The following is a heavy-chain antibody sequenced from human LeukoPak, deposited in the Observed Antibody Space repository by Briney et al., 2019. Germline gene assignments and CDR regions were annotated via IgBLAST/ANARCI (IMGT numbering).Heavy chain of an antibody. D-gene: IGHD3-10*01. CDR1: GGSIRGYY. J-gene: IGHJ4*02. Sequence: SETLSLTCTVSGGSIRGYYWTWIRQPPGKGLEWIGYIYYSGSTNYNPSLKSRVTISVDTSKNQFSLKLSSVTAADTAVYYCARLWFGELLSSDYWGQGTLVTVSS. CDR3: ARLWFGELLSSDY. V-gene: IGHV4-59*12. CDR2: IYYSGST.